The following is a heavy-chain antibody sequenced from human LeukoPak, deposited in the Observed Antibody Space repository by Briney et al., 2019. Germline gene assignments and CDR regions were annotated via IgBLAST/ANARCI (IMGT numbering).Heavy chain of an antibody. D-gene: IGHD5-12*01. V-gene: IGHV4-30-2*01. CDR1: GGSISSGGYY. CDR2: IYHSGST. CDR3: ARIFESSIGVATISHYFDY. Sequence: PSQTLSLTCTVSGGSISSGGYYWSWIRQPPGKGLEWIGYIYHSGSTYYNPSLKSRVTISVDRSKNQFSLKLSSVTAADTAVYYCARIFESSIGVATISHYFDYWGQGTLVTVSS. J-gene: IGHJ4*02.